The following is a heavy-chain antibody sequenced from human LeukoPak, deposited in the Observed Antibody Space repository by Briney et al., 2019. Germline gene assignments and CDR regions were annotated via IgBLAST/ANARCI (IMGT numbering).Heavy chain of an antibody. CDR2: ISPGDYDT. J-gene: IGHJ4*02. D-gene: IGHD3-3*01. CDR3: ARPHCDFWSGYPYYCDY. Sequence: GESLKISFKGSGYRFTSYWIGWVRQMPGQGLEWMGSISPGDYDTRYSPSFQRQVTISADKSISTAYLQWSSLKASDTAMYYCARPHCDFWSGYPYYCDYWGQGTLVTVSS. CDR1: GYRFTSYW. V-gene: IGHV5-51*01.